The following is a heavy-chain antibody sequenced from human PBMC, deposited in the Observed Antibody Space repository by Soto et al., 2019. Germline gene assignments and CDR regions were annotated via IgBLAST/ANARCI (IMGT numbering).Heavy chain of an antibody. Sequence: SQTLSLTCAISGDSVSSNSAAWNWIRQSPSRGLEWLGRTYYRSKWYNDYAVSVKSRITINPDTSKNQFSLQLNSVTPEDTAVYYCARGSVPSTTVTTFFLDYWGQGTLVTVSS. CDR3: ARGSVPSTTVTTFFLDY. V-gene: IGHV6-1*01. J-gene: IGHJ4*02. CDR2: TYYRSKWYN. CDR1: GDSVSSNSAA. D-gene: IGHD4-17*01.